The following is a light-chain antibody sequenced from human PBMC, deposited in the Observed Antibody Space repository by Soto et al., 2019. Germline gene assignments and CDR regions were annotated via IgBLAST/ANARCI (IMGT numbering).Light chain of an antibody. V-gene: IGKV3-20*01. J-gene: IGKJ4*01. Sequence: EIVLTQSPGTLSLSPGERATLSCRASQSVSSSFLAWYQQKPGQAPRLLIYGASSRATGIPDRFSGSGSGTDFTLTISRLAPEDFAVYYCQQYESSPLTFGGGTKVEIK. CDR1: QSVSSSF. CDR2: GAS. CDR3: QQYESSPLT.